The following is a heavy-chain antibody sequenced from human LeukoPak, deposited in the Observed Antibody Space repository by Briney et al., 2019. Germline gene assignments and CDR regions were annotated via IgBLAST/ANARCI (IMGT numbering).Heavy chain of an antibody. CDR1: GFTLSSYA. D-gene: IGHD3-10*02. CDR2: ISGSGGST. CDR3: AKYFRLAQDAFDI. V-gene: IGHV3-23*01. J-gene: IGHJ3*02. Sequence: GGSLRLSCAASGFTLSSYAMSWVRQAPGKGLEWVSAISGSGGSTYYADSVKGRFTISRDNSKNTLYLQMNSLRAEDTAVYYCAKYFRLAQDAFDIWGQGTMVTVSS.